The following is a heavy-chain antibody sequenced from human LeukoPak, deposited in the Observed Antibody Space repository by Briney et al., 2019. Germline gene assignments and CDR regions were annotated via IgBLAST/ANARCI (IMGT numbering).Heavy chain of an antibody. CDR3: ARSPVGVRKKHDF. V-gene: IGHV1-8*01. CDR2: MNPTSGHT. J-gene: IGHJ4*02. D-gene: IGHD3-10*01. Sequence: GASVKVSCKASGYTVTSYDINWVRQATGQGLELMGWMNPTSGHTGYAQKFQGRVTMTRDTSISTAYMELNSLTSEDTAVYYCARSPVGVRKKHDFWGQGTLVIVSS. CDR1: GYTVTSYD.